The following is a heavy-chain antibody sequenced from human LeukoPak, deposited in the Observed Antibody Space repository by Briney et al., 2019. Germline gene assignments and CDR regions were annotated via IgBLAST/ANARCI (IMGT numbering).Heavy chain of an antibody. V-gene: IGHV3-7*01. CDR2: IQQDGSEK. CDR3: ARVGGGFGELLSYYYYYHMDV. D-gene: IGHD3-10*01. CDR1: GFTFSSYW. Sequence: PGGSLRLSCAASGFTFSSYWMSWVRQAPGKGLEWVANIQQDGSEKYYVDSVKGRFTISRDNAKNSLYLQMNSLRAEDTAVYYCARVGGGFGELLSYYYYYHMDVWGKGTTVTISS. J-gene: IGHJ6*03.